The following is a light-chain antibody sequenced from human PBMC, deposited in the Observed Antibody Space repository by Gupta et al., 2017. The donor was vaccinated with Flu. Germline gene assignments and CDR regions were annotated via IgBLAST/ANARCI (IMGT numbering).Light chain of an antibody. J-gene: IGKJ5*01. CDR1: QGISSW. V-gene: IGKV1-12*01. CDR3: QQANSFPRIT. Sequence: DIQMSPSPSSVSASVGDRVTITCRASQGISSWVAWYQHKPGKAPKLLIYAASGLQSGVPPRFSGSGSGTDFTLTISSLQPEDFAAYYCQQANSFPRITFGQGTRLEI. CDR2: AAS.